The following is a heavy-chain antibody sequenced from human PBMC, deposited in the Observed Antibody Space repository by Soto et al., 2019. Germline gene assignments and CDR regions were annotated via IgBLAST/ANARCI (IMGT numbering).Heavy chain of an antibody. CDR3: ARDPTYYDFWSGLPNYNYYGMHV. CDR1: GYTFTSYG. V-gene: IGHV1-18*04. Sequence: ASVKVSCKASGYTFTSYGISWVRQAPGQGLEWMGWISAYNGNTNYAQKLQGRVTMTTDTSTSTAYMELRSLRSDDTAVYYCARDPTYYDFWSGLPNYNYYGMHVGGPAATAAASS. J-gene: IGHJ6*02. CDR2: ISAYNGNT. D-gene: IGHD3-3*01.